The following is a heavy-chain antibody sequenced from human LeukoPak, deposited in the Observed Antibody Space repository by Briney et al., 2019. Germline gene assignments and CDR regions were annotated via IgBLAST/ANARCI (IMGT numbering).Heavy chain of an antibody. Sequence: GGSLRLSCAASGLTFKNYGMHWVRQAPGKGLEWVAVIFNDEGTKHYADSVKGRFSISRDNSENTLYLQMNSLRAEDTALFYCVRDWDHYDFDSWGQGTLVTVSS. CDR1: GLTFKNYG. D-gene: IGHD3-3*01. CDR2: IFNDEGTK. V-gene: IGHV3-33*01. CDR3: VRDWDHYDFDS. J-gene: IGHJ5*01.